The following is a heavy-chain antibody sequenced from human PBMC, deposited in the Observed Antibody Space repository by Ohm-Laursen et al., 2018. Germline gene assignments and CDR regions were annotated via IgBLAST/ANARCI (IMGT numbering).Heavy chain of an antibody. CDR3: AKDRSPTVTIDY. V-gene: IGHV3-23*01. D-gene: IGHD4-17*01. CDR1: GFTFSSYG. Sequence: SLRLSCSASGFTFSSYGMHWVRQAPGKGLEWVSSISDSGGDTYYADSVKGRFTISRDNSKNTLYLQMNSLRDEDTAVYYCAKDRSPTVTIDYWGQGTMVTVSS. CDR2: ISDSGGDT. J-gene: IGHJ4*02.